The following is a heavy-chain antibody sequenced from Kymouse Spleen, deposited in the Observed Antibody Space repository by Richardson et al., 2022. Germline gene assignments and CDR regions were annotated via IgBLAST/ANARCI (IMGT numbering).Heavy chain of an antibody. CDR1: GFTFSSYD. J-gene: IGHJ6*02. V-gene: IGHV3-13*01. D-gene: IGHD6-6*01. CDR3: AREGYSSSSNYYYYGMDV. Sequence: EVQLVESGGGLVQPGGSLRLSCAASGFTFSSYDMHWVRQATGKGLEWVSAIGTAGDTYYPGSVKGRFTISRENAKNSLYLQMNSLRAGDTAVYYCAREGYSSSSNYYYYGMDVWGQGTTVTVSS. CDR2: IGTAGDT.